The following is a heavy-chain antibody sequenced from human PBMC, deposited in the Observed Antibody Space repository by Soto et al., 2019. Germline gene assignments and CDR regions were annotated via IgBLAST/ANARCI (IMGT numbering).Heavy chain of an antibody. D-gene: IGHD2-15*01. CDR1: GFTFRSYA. CDR3: ARGDREDIAVVIGARPGEYGVDV. J-gene: IGHJ6*02. Sequence: QVQLVESGGGVVQPGRSLRLSCAASGFTFRSYAMHWVRQAPGKGLECVAVIAYDGSNKFYRDYVKGRFTISRDNSKNTLYLQIHNLKYEDTAVYYCARGDREDIAVVIGARPGEYGVDVWGQGTTVTVSS. CDR2: IAYDGSNK. V-gene: IGHV3-30-3*01.